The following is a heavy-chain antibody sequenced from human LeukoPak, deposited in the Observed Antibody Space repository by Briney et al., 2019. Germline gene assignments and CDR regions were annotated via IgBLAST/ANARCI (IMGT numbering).Heavy chain of an antibody. V-gene: IGHV3-30*03. CDR1: GFTFSSYG. CDR3: ARSRRIAAAGSSDYYYYMDV. J-gene: IGHJ6*03. CDR2: ISYDGSNK. Sequence: PGRSLRLSCAASGFTFSSYGMHWVRQAPGKGLEWVAVISYDGSNKYYADSVKGRFTISRDNSKNTLYLQMNSLRAEDTAVYYCARSRRIAAAGSSDYYYYMDVWGKGTTVTVSS. D-gene: IGHD6-13*01.